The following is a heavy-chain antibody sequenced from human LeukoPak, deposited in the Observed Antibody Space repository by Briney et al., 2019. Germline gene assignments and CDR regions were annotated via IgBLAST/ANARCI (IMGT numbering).Heavy chain of an antibody. CDR1: GFTFRSYS. J-gene: IGHJ4*02. D-gene: IGHD3-9*01. CDR2: IDPSSTYI. CDR3: ARDLGPFSILTGFFDY. Sequence: PGGSLRLSCAASGFTFRSYSMNWVRQAPGKGLEWVSAIDPSSTYIYYADSVKGRFTISRDNAENSLYLQMNSLRVEDTAVYYCARDLGPFSILTGFFDYWGQGTLVTVSS. V-gene: IGHV3-21*01.